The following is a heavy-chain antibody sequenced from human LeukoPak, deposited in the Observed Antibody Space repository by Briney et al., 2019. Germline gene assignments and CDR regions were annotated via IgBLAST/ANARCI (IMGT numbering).Heavy chain of an antibody. J-gene: IGHJ3*02. CDR2: ISSSSSHI. D-gene: IGHD3-10*01. CDR1: GFTFSSYS. Sequence: PGGSLRLSCAASGFTFSSYSMNWVRQAPGKGLEWVSSISSSSSHIYYADSVKGRFTISRDNAKNSLYLQMNSLRAEDTAVYYCARDRNTYYYGSGNEADAFDIWGQGTMVTVSS. V-gene: IGHV3-21*01. CDR3: ARDRNTYYYGSGNEADAFDI.